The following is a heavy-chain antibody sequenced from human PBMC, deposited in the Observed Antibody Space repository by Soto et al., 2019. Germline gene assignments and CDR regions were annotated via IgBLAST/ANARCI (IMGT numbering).Heavy chain of an antibody. CDR1: GGSINSGGYF. CDR2: IYHSGIT. CDR3: SSLHNTSPEWFDP. Sequence: SETLSLTCSVSGGSINSGGYFWIWIRQHPGKGLECIGYIYHSGITYYNPSLKSRVTISVDTSKNEFSLQLRSVTAADTAVYFFSSLHNTSPEWFDPRGQGTPVTVSS. J-gene: IGHJ5*02. D-gene: IGHD1-20*01. V-gene: IGHV4-31*03.